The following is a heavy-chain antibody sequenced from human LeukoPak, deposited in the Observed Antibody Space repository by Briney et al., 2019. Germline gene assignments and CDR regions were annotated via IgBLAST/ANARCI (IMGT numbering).Heavy chain of an antibody. Sequence: SETLSLTCAVYGGSFSGYYWSWIRQPPGKGLEWIGEINHSGSTNYNPSLKSRVTISVDTSKNQFSLKLSSVTAADTAVYYCAGAPGGYCSSTSCSGYNWFDPWGQGTLVTVSS. CDR3: AGAPGGYCSSTSCSGYNWFDP. CDR1: GGSFSGYY. D-gene: IGHD2-2*01. CDR2: INHSGST. V-gene: IGHV4-34*01. J-gene: IGHJ5*02.